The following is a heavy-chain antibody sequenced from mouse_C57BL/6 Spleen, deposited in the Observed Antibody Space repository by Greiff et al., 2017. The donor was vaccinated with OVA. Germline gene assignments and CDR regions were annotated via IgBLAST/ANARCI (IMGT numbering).Heavy chain of an antibody. Sequence: EVQLVESGGGLVQPGGSLSLSCAASGFTFTDYYMSWVRQPPGKALEWLGFIRNKANGYSTEYSASVKGRFTISRDNSQSILYLQMNALRAEDRATYYCARPLLDSNYWYFDVWGTGTTVTVSS. CDR1: GFTFTDYY. J-gene: IGHJ1*03. V-gene: IGHV7-3*01. D-gene: IGHD2-5*01. CDR2: IRNKANGYST. CDR3: ARPLLDSNYWYFDV.